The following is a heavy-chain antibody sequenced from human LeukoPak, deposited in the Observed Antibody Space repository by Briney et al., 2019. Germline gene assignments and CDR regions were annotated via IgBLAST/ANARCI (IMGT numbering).Heavy chain of an antibody. V-gene: IGHV3-23*01. CDR3: ATSGELSSFDY. Sequence: GGSLRLSCAASGFTFSSYAMSWVRQAPRKGLEWVSAISGSGGSTYYADSVKGRFTISRDNSKNTLYLQMNSLRAEDTAVYYCATSGELSSFDYWGQGTLVTVSS. D-gene: IGHD1-7*01. J-gene: IGHJ4*02. CDR1: GFTFSSYA. CDR2: ISGSGGST.